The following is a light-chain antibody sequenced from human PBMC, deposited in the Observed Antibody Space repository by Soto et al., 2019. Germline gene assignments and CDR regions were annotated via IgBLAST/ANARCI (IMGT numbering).Light chain of an antibody. V-gene: IGKV1-5*03. CDR1: QRISNW. CDR3: QQYNDYPFT. Sequence: DIQMTQSPSTLSASVGDRVTITCRASQRISNWLAWYQQKPGKAPKLLIHKASSLESGVPSRFSGSGSGTEFTLTISSLQPDDFTTYYCQQYNDYPFTFGPGTKVDIK. CDR2: KAS. J-gene: IGKJ3*01.